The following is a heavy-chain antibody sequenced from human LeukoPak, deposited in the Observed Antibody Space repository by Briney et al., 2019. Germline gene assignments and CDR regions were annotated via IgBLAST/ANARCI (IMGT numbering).Heavy chain of an antibody. V-gene: IGHV3-30*09. CDR2: ISYDVNIK. CDR3: ARDISGGGLDY. D-gene: IGHD3-16*01. CDR1: GFRLSNHA. Sequence: SWRSLRLSCAASGFRLSNHAMHWVRQAPGKGLEWVAMISYDVNIKYYGDSVKGRFAVSRDNSKNTLSLQMNSLRPEDTALYYCARDISGGGLDYWGQGTLVTVST. J-gene: IGHJ4*02.